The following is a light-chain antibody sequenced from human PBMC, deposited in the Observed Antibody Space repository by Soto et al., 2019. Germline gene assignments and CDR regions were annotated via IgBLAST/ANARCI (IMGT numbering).Light chain of an antibody. J-gene: IGKJ2*01. Sequence: DIQMTQSPSSLSASVGDRVTITCRASQSISFYLNWYQQKPGKAPKLLIYAASSLQSGVPSRFSGSGSGTDFTLTISSXQPEDFATYYCQQSYSTPRTFGQGTKVDIK. CDR3: QQSYSTPRT. CDR1: QSISFY. CDR2: AAS. V-gene: IGKV1-39*01.